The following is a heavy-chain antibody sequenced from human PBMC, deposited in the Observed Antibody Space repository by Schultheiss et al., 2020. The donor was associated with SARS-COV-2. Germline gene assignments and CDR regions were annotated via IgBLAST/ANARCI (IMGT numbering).Heavy chain of an antibody. V-gene: IGHV4-59*08. CDR1: GGSISSYY. CDR3: ARHEPDCSGGSCHGHAPGGY. CDR2: IYYSGST. D-gene: IGHD2-15*01. Sequence: SETLSLTCTVSGGSISSYYWSWIRQPPGKGLEWIGYIYYSGSTNYNPSLKSRVTISVDTSKNQFSLKLSSVTAADTAVYYCARHEPDCSGGSCHGHAPGGYWGQGTLVTVSS. J-gene: IGHJ4*02.